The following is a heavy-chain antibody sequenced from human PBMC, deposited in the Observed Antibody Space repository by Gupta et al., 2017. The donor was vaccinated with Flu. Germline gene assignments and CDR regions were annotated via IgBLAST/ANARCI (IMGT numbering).Heavy chain of an antibody. V-gene: IGHV3-23*01. CDR2: MYGSGGRT. CDR3: AKAALESSGYYYILGY. Sequence: EVQLLVSGGGLAQPGGSLRLSCAASGFIFNSFAMTWVRKAPGKGLEWVSSMYGSGGRTFYADSVKGRFTISRDNSKTTLYLQMNSLRAEDTAVYYCAKAALESSGYYYILGYWGQGTLVTVSS. CDR1: GFIFNSFA. J-gene: IGHJ4*02. D-gene: IGHD3-22*01.